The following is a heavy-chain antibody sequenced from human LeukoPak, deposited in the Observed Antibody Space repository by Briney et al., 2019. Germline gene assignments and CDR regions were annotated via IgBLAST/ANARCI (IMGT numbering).Heavy chain of an antibody. Sequence: ASMKVSCKASGYTFTSYEINWVRQSTGQGLEWMGWMNPNSGNTGYAQKFQGRVTMTRNTSISTAYMELSSLRSEDTAVYYCARGYCSSTSCYVFWYYYYGMDVWGQGTTVTVSS. CDR3: ARGYCSSTSCYVFWYYYYGMDV. V-gene: IGHV1-8*01. CDR2: MNPNSGNT. D-gene: IGHD2-2*01. J-gene: IGHJ6*02. CDR1: GYTFTSYE.